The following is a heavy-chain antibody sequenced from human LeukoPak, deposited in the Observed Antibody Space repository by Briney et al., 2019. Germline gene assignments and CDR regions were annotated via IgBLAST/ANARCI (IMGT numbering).Heavy chain of an antibody. V-gene: IGHV4-34*01. Sequence: SETLSLTCAVYGGSFSGYYWSWIRQPPGKGLEWIGEINHSGSTNYNPSLKSRVTISVDMSKNQFSLKLSSVTAADTAVYYCARGGRIKTFDYWGQGTLVTVSS. CDR3: ARGGRIKTFDY. D-gene: IGHD3-10*01. J-gene: IGHJ4*02. CDR1: GGSFSGYY. CDR2: INHSGST.